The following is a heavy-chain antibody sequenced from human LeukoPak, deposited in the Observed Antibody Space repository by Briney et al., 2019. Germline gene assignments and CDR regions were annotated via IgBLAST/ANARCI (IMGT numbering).Heavy chain of an antibody. V-gene: IGHV3-30*01. CDR2: IYDGSKQ. CDR1: GFTFSTYT. J-gene: IGHJ4*02. D-gene: IGHD2-2*01. CDR3: ARVDCSTTSCSPFDY. Sequence: GGSLRLSCAASGFTFSTYTMHWVRQAPGKGLEWVAVIYDGSKQCYANSVRGRFTVSRDNSKNTLYLQMNSLRAEDTATYYCARVDCSTTSCSPFDYWGQGTLVTVSS.